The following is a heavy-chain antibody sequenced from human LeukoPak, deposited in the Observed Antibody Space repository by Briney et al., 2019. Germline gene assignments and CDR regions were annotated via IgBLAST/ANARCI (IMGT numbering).Heavy chain of an antibody. D-gene: IGHD3-22*01. Sequence: SETLSLTCAVYGGSFSGYYWSWIRQPPGKGLEWIGEINHSGSTNYNPSLKSRVTISVDTSKNQFPLKLSSVTAADTAVYYRARHDSSGYYLEYWGQGTLVTVSS. J-gene: IGHJ4*02. V-gene: IGHV4-34*01. CDR1: GGSFSGYY. CDR2: INHSGST. CDR3: ARHDSSGYYLEY.